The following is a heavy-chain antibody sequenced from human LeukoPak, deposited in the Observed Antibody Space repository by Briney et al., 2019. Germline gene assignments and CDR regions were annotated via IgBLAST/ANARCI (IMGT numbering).Heavy chain of an antibody. V-gene: IGHV4-38-2*01. CDR1: GYSISSGYY. CDR3: ARTQYSSSRLDY. Sequence: SETLSLTCAVSGYSISSGYYWGWIRQPPGKGREWIGSIYHSGSTFYNPSLKSRVTISVDTSKNQFSLKLTSVTAADTAVYYCARTQYSSSRLDYWGQGTLVTVSS. CDR2: IYHSGST. D-gene: IGHD6-13*01. J-gene: IGHJ4*02.